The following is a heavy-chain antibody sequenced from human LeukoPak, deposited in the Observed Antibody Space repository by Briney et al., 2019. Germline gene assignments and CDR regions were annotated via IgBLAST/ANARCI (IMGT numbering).Heavy chain of an antibody. D-gene: IGHD6-13*01. Sequence: SETLSLTCTVSGGSISSYYWSWIRQPPGKGLEWIGYIYYSGSTNYNPSLKSRVTISVDTSKNQFSLKLSSVTAADTAVYYCARDKWQQLAPGDLYYYYYMDVWGKGTTVTISS. CDR2: IYYSGST. J-gene: IGHJ6*03. V-gene: IGHV4-59*12. CDR1: GGSISSYY. CDR3: ARDKWQQLAPGDLYYYYYMDV.